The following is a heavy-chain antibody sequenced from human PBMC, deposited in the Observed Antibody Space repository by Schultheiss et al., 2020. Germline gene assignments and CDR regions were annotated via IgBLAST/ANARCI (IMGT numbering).Heavy chain of an antibody. Sequence: SETLSLTCAVYGGSFSGYYWSWIRQPPGKWLEWIGEINHSGSTNYNPSLKSRVTISVDTSKNQFSLKLSSVTAADTAVYYCARDRLLRYSSGWSLYFYYWGQGTLVTVSS. D-gene: IGHD6-19*01. CDR2: INHSGST. V-gene: IGHV4-34*01. J-gene: IGHJ4*02. CDR1: GGSFSGYY. CDR3: ARDRLLRYSSGWSLYFYY.